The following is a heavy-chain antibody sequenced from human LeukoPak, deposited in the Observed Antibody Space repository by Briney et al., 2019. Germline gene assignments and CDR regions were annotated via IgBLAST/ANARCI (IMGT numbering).Heavy chain of an antibody. Sequence: ASVKVSCKASGYTFTSYGISWVRQAPGQGLEWMGWMSPNSGNTGYAQKFQGRVTFTRNTSISTAYMELSSLRSEDTAVYYCARDYGGNSGWFDPWGQGTLVTVSS. D-gene: IGHD4-23*01. CDR3: ARDYGGNSGWFDP. CDR1: GYTFTSYG. V-gene: IGHV1-8*01. CDR2: MSPNSGNT. J-gene: IGHJ5*02.